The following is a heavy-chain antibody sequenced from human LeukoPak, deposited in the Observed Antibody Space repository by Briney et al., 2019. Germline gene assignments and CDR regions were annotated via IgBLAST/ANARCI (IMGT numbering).Heavy chain of an antibody. V-gene: IGHV3-7*01. CDR2: IKEDGTEK. D-gene: IGHD1-26*01. CDR1: GFTFSNYW. CDR3: AKDRRSWWELHY. Sequence: GGSLRLSCAASGFTFSNYWMSWVRQAPGKGLEWVANIKEDGTEKYYVDSVKGRFNISRDNSMNTLYLQMSSLATDDTAVYYCAKDRRSWWELHYWGQGTLVTVSS. J-gene: IGHJ4*02.